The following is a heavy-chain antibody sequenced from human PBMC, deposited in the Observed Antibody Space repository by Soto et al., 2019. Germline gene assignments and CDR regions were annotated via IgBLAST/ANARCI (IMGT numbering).Heavy chain of an antibody. J-gene: IGHJ4*02. CDR3: AKSLSGRLGDPINFDY. D-gene: IGHD3-16*01. V-gene: IGHV3-23*01. Sequence: GGSLRLSCAASGFTFSSYAMSWVRQAPGKGLEWVSAISGSGGSTYYADSVKGRFTISRDNSKNTLYLQMNSLRAEDTAVYYCAKSLSGRLGDPINFDYWGQGTLVTVSS. CDR1: GFTFSSYA. CDR2: ISGSGGST.